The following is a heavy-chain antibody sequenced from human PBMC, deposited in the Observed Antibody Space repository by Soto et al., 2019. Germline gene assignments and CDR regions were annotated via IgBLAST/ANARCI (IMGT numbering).Heavy chain of an antibody. D-gene: IGHD3-3*01. CDR1: GGSISSYY. J-gene: IGHJ3*02. CDR2: IDYSGST. V-gene: IGHV4-59*01. Sequence: QVQLQESGPGLVKPSETLSLTCTVSGGSISSYYWSWIRQPPGKGLEWIGYIDYSGSTNYNPSLKSRVTISVDTSKNQFSLKLSSVTAADTAVYYCARAPPVDYDFWSGAFDIWGQGTMVTVSS. CDR3: ARAPPVDYDFWSGAFDI.